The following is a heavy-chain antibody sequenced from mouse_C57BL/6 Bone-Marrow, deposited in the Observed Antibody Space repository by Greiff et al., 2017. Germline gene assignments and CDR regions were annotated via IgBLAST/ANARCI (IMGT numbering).Heavy chain of an antibody. Sequence: EVQRVESGPELVKPGASVKISCKASGYSFTDYNMNWVKQSNGKSLEWIGVINPNYGTTSYNQKFTGKATLTVDQSSITAYVQLNSLTSEDSAVYYCARGYDYDYAMDYWGQGTSVTVSS. CDR1: GYSFTDYN. V-gene: IGHV1-39*01. CDR3: ARGYDYDYAMDY. D-gene: IGHD2-4*01. CDR2: INPNYGTT. J-gene: IGHJ4*01.